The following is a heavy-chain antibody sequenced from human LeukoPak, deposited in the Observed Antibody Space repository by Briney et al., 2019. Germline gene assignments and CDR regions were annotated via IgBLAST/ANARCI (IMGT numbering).Heavy chain of an antibody. J-gene: IGHJ4*02. CDR3: ARTSKDYDFWSGYPIFDY. D-gene: IGHD3-3*01. CDR1: GYTFTGYY. V-gene: IGHV1-2*02. CDR2: INPNRGGT. Sequence: ASVKVSCKDSGYTFTGYYVHWVRQAPGQGREGMGWINPNRGGTNYEQKFQGRGTITRDTTNSKDYMELSRLRSDDTAVYYCARTSKDYDFWSGYPIFDYWGQGTLVTVSS.